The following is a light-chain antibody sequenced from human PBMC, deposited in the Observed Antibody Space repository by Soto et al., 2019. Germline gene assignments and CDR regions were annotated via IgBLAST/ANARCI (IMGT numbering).Light chain of an antibody. CDR1: QSVRSY. V-gene: IGKV3-11*01. J-gene: IGKJ4*01. Sequence: EVVMTQSPATLSLSPGERATLSCRASQSVRSYLAWYQQKPGQAPRLLIYDASNRATGIPARFSGSGSGTDFTLTISSLGPEDFAVYYCQQRSNWPPTFGGGTKV. CDR3: QQRSNWPPT. CDR2: DAS.